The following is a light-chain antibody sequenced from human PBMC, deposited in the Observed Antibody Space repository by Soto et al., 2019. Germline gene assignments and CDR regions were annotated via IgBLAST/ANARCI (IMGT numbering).Light chain of an antibody. CDR3: QQYNNWPPDRT. CDR2: GAS. V-gene: IGKV3-15*01. Sequence: EIVMMQSPATLSVSPGERATLSCRASQSVGSNLAWYQLKPGQAPRLLIYGASTRATGIPARFSGSGSGTDFTLTISSLQSEDFAIYFCQQYNNWPPDRTFGQGTKVEIK. CDR1: QSVGSN. J-gene: IGKJ1*01.